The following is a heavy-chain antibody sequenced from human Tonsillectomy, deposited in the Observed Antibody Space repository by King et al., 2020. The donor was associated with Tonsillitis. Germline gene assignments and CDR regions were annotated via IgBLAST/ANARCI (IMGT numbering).Heavy chain of an antibody. V-gene: IGHV3-43*01. Sequence: VQLVESGGVVVQPGGSLRLSCAASGFSFGDYTMHWVRHTPGRGLEWVSLISWDGGRTYYVDSVKGRFTISRDNGKSSLYLQMNSLKTEDTALYYCATLLRGYSGYEDSAFDIWGQGTMVTVSS. D-gene: IGHD5-12*01. J-gene: IGHJ3*02. CDR1: GFSFGDYT. CDR2: ISWDGGRT. CDR3: ATLLRGYSGYEDSAFDI.